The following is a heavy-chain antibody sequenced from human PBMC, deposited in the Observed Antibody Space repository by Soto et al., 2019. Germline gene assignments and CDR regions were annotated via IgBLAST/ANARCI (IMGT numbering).Heavy chain of an antibody. D-gene: IGHD6-13*01. V-gene: IGHV2-5*02. CDR2: IYWDDGK. Sequence: QITLKESGPTLVKPTQTFTLACTFSGFSLSTSGMGVGWIRQPPGKALEWLALIYWDDGKSYSPSLKSRLTITEDTSKNKVVLTMTNMDPVDTATYYCAHYSSTSSFDYWGQGTLVTVSS. CDR1: GFSLSTSGMG. CDR3: AHYSSTSSFDY. J-gene: IGHJ4*02.